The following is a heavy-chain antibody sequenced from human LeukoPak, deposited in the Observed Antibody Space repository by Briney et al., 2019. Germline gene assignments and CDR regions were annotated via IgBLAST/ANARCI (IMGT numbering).Heavy chain of an antibody. V-gene: IGHV1-2*02. CDR1: GYSFTDYY. CDR3: ARVGGYCTTTSCSYGMDV. CDR2: INPYSGET. Sequence: ASMKVSFKASGYSFTDYYLHWVRQAPGQGLEWMGWINPYSGETNYAQKFQGRVTMTRDKSISTAYMDLSRLRSDDTAVFYCARVGGYCTTTSCSYGMDVWGQGTTVTVSS. D-gene: IGHD2-2*01. J-gene: IGHJ6*02.